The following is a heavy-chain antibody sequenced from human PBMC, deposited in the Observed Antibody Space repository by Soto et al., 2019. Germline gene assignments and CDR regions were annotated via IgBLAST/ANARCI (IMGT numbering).Heavy chain of an antibody. J-gene: IGHJ6*02. D-gene: IGHD6-13*01. CDR3: ARDNRGHSSSWGPFVYYGMDV. CDR2: ISSSSSYT. Sequence: GGSLRLSCAASGFTFSDYYMSWIRQAPGKGLEWVSYISSSSSYTNYADSVKGRFTISRDNDKNSLYLQMNSLRAEDTAVYYCARDNRGHSSSWGPFVYYGMDVWGQGTTVTVSS. CDR1: GFTFSDYY. V-gene: IGHV3-11*06.